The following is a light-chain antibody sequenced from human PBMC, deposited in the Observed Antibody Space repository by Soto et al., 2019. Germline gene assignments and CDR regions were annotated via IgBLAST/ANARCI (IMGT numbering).Light chain of an antibody. J-gene: IGLJ3*02. CDR1: SSDVGGYNY. Sequence: QSALTQPRSVSGSPXQSVTXXCTGTSSDVGGYNYVSWYQQHPGKAPKLMIYDVSKRPSGVPDRFSGSKSGNTASLTISGLQAEDEADYYCCSYAGSYTLVFGGGTKLTVL. V-gene: IGLV2-11*01. CDR2: DVS. CDR3: CSYAGSYTLV.